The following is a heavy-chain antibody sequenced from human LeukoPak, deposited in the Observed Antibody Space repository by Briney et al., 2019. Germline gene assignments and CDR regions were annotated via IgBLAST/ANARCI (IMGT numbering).Heavy chain of an antibody. J-gene: IGHJ5*02. CDR3: AKNLAS. CDR2: IHPNIGDT. V-gene: IGHV1-2*06. CDR1: GYTFTGHY. D-gene: IGHD3-3*02. Sequence: GASLKVSCQASGYTFTGHYMHWVRQAPGQGLEWMGRIHPNIGDTIYAQIFQGRVTMTRDTTVSTAYMELSSLTSGDTAVYYCAKNLASWGQETLVTVSS.